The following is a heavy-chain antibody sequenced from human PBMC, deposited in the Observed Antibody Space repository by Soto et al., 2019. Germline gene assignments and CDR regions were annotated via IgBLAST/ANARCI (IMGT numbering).Heavy chain of an antibody. Sequence: EVRLVESGGGLVQPGGSLKLSCAASGFSFNGSAMHWVRQASGKGLEWVGRIRSRANSYATTYAASVKGRFTISRDDSENTASLHMNSLKTEDTAVYYCSTSDNDKFVDYWGQGILVTVSS. CDR1: GFSFNGSA. D-gene: IGHD5-12*01. V-gene: IGHV3-73*02. CDR3: STSDNDKFVDY. J-gene: IGHJ4*02. CDR2: IRSRANSYAT.